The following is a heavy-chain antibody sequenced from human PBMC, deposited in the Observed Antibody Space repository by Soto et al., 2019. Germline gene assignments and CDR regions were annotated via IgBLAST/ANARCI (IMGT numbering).Heavy chain of an antibody. V-gene: IGHV2-5*01. CDR1: GFSLSTSGVG. Sequence: SGPTLVNPTQTLTLTCTFSGFSLSTSGVGVGWIRQPPGKALEWLALIYWNDDKRYSPSLKSRLTINKDTSKNQVVLTMTNMNTVDTATYYCAHANWNYLRAPVLFDYLGQGTLVTVSS. D-gene: IGHD1-7*01. CDR2: IYWNDDK. J-gene: IGHJ4*02. CDR3: AHANWNYLRAPVLFDY.